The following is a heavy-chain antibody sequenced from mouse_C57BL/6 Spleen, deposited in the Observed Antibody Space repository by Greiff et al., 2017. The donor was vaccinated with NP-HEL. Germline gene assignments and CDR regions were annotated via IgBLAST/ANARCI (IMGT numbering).Heavy chain of an antibody. D-gene: IGHD2-5*01. V-gene: IGHV1-50*01. CDR1: GYTFTSYW. J-gene: IGHJ2*01. Sequence: QVQLQQPGADLVKPGASVKLSCKASGYTFTSYWMQWVKQRPGQGLEWIGEIDPSDSYTNYNQKFKGKATLTVDTSSSTAYMQLSSLTSEDSAVYYCARRGTDSNFYFDYWGQGTTLTVSS. CDR2: IDPSDSYT. CDR3: ARRGTDSNFYFDY.